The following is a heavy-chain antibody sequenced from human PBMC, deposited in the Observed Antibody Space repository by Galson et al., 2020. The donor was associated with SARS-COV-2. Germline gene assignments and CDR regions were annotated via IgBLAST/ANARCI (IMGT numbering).Heavy chain of an antibody. CDR1: GLTLDDSG. CDR2: INWNGRST. Sequence: GGSLRLSCAASGLTLDDSGMSWVRQAPGKGLEWVSGINWNGRSTGYADSVKGRFTISRDNAKNSLYLQMNSLRAEDTALYYCARVRYSSSWYYYGMDVWGQGTTVTVSS. CDR3: ARVRYSSSWYYYGMDV. J-gene: IGHJ6*02. D-gene: IGHD6-13*01. V-gene: IGHV3-20*04.